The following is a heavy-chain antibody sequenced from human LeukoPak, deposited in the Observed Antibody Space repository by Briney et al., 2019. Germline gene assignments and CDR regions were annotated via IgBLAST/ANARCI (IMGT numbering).Heavy chain of an antibody. CDR2: ISSSGSTI. J-gene: IGHJ4*02. CDR3: AKDLYRVATEGGLDY. Sequence: GGSLRLSCAASGFTLSDSYMSWIRQAPGKGLEWISYISSSGSTICYADSVKGRFTISRDNAKNSLYLQMNSLRAEDTAVYYCAKDLYRVATEGGLDYWGQGTLVTVSS. V-gene: IGHV3-11*04. CDR1: GFTLSDSY. D-gene: IGHD5-12*01.